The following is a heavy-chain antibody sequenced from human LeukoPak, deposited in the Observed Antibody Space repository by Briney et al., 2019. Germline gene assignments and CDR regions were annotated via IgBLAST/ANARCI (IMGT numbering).Heavy chain of an antibody. V-gene: IGHV3-23*01. CDR1: GFTFSSYA. CDR2: ISGSGGST. CDR3: AKLANDCGDSGDAFDI. D-gene: IGHD4-17*01. J-gene: IGHJ3*02. Sequence: GGSLRLSCAASGFTFSSYAMSWVRQAPGKGLEWVSAISGSGGSTYYADSVKGRFTISRDNSKNTLYLQMNSLRAEDTAVYYCAKLANDCGDSGDAFDIWGQGTMVTVSS.